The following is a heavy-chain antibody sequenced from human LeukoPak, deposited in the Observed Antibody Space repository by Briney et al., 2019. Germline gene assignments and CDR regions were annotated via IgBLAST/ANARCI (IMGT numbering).Heavy chain of an antibody. Sequence: GASVKVSCKASGGTFSSYAISWVRQAPGQGLEWMGGIIPIFGTANYAQKFQGRVTITTDESTSTAYMELSSLRSEDTAVYYCARERRDYDFWSGYYRVYFDYWGQGTLVTVSS. J-gene: IGHJ4*02. CDR2: IIPIFGTA. V-gene: IGHV1-69*05. CDR3: ARERRDYDFWSGYYRVYFDY. CDR1: GGTFSSYA. D-gene: IGHD3-3*01.